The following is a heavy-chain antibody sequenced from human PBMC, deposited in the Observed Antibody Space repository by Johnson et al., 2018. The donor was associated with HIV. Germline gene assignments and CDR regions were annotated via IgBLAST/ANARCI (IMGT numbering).Heavy chain of an antibody. Sequence: QMLLVESGGGVVQPGRSLRLSCAASGFVFSSYAMHWVRQAPGKGLEWVALISYDGSNKYYADSVKGRFTISRDNSKNTLYLQMNSLRAEDTAVYYCARESELLSSSDAFDIWGQGTMVTVSS. V-gene: IGHV3-30*04. J-gene: IGHJ3*02. CDR3: ARESELLSSSDAFDI. CDR1: GFVFSSYA. CDR2: ISYDGSNK. D-gene: IGHD6-6*01.